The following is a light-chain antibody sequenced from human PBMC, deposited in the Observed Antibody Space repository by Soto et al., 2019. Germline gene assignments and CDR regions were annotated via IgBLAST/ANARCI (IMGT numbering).Light chain of an antibody. Sequence: VLTQPPSVSGAPGQRVTIPCTGSSPNNGAGYDVHWYQQLPGTAPKLLIYGNSNRPSGVPDRFSGSKSGTSASLAITGLQAEDEADYYCQSYDSSLSGSNYVFGTGTKVTVL. CDR3: QSYDSSLSGSNYV. J-gene: IGLJ1*01. CDR2: GNS. V-gene: IGLV1-40*01. CDR1: SPNNGAGYD.